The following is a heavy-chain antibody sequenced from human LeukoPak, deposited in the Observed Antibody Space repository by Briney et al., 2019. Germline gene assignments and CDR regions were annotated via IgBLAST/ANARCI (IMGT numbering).Heavy chain of an antibody. Sequence: ASVKVSCKVSGYTLTELSMHWVRQAPGKGLEWMGGFDPEDGETIYAQKFQGRVTMTEDTSTDTVYMELSSLRSEDTAVYYCATAGPGDFWSGYFGYWGQGTLVTVSS. J-gene: IGHJ4*02. V-gene: IGHV1-24*01. CDR2: FDPEDGET. CDR3: ATAGPGDFWSGYFGY. D-gene: IGHD3-3*01. CDR1: GYTLTELS.